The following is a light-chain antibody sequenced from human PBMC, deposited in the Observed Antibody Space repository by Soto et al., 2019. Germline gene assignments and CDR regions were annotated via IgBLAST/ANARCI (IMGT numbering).Light chain of an antibody. CDR3: QKYNTHSGT. CDR2: DDS. CDR1: QTVNAW. V-gene: IGKV1-5*01. Sequence: DIQMTQSPSTLSASLGDSVTITCRASQTVNAWLAWYQHKPGKAPKTMIYDDSILESGVPARFSGSGSGTELILTISRLQPDDVGTYYCQKYNTHSGTFGQGTKVDIK. J-gene: IGKJ1*01.